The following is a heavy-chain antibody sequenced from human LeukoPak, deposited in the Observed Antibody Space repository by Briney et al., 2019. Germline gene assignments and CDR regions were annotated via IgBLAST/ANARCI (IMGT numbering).Heavy chain of an antibody. V-gene: IGHV3-11*01. CDR1: GFTFSDYY. CDR2: ISSSGSTI. CDR3: ARADVLTGYLWFDP. D-gene: IGHD3-9*01. J-gene: IGHJ5*02. Sequence: GGSLRLSCEASGFTFSDYYMSWIRQAPGKGLEWVSYISSSGSTIYYADSVKGRFTISRDNAKNSLYLQMNSLRAEDTAVYYCARADVLTGYLWFDPWGQGTLVTVSS.